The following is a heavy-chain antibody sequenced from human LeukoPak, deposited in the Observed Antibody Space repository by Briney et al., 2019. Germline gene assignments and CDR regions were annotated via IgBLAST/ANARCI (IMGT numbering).Heavy chain of an antibody. CDR3: ARGSSVVGLD. D-gene: IGHD2-15*01. Sequence: PGGSLRLSCVASGFTLRSYEMNWVRQAPGKGLVWVSRINGDGSSTSYADSVKGRFTISRDSAKNTLYLQMNSLRAEDTAVYYCARGSSVVGLDWGQGTLVTVSS. CDR2: INGDGSST. J-gene: IGHJ4*02. CDR1: GFTLRSYE. V-gene: IGHV3-74*01.